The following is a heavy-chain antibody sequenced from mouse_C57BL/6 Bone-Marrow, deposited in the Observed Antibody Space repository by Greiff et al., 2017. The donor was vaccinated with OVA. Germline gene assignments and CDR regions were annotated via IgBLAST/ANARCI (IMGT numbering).Heavy chain of an antibody. CDR2: INPYNGGT. CDR3: AREGTPTVFDY. CDR1: GYTFTDYY. D-gene: IGHD1-1*01. J-gene: IGHJ2*01. V-gene: IGHV1-19*01. Sequence: VQLQQSGPVLVKPGASVKMSCKASGYTFTDYYMNWVKQSHGKSLEWIGVINPYNGGTSYNQKFKGKATLTVDKSSSTAYMELNSLTSEDSAVYYCAREGTPTVFDYWGQGTTLTVSS.